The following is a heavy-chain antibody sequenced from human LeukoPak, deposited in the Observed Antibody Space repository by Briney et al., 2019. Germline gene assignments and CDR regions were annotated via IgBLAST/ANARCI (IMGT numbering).Heavy chain of an antibody. CDR2: ISTSSSYI. V-gene: IGHV3-21*01. CDR1: GFTFSSYS. D-gene: IGHD7-27*01. J-gene: IGHJ4*02. CDR3: ARDLNWGSGGSDY. Sequence: PGGSLRLACAASGFTFSSYSMDWVRQAPGKGLEWVSSISTSSSYIYYADSVKGRFTISRDNAKNSLYLQMNSLRAEDTAVYYCARDLNWGSGGSDYWGQGTLVTVSS.